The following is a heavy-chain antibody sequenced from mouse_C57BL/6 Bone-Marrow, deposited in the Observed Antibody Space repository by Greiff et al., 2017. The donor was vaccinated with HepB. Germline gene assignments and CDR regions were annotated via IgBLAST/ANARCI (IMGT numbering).Heavy chain of an antibody. CDR2: INSDGGSN. V-gene: IGHV5-2*01. CDR3: ARQGDYEVDY. Sequence: EVQRVESGGGLVQPGESLKLSCESNEYEFPSHDMSWVRKTPAKRLELVAAINSDGGSNYYPETIKRRFSISRDNTTKTRDLQMSSLRSEGTALYYCARQGDYEVDYWGQGTTLTVTS. CDR1: EYEFPSHD. J-gene: IGHJ2*01. D-gene: IGHD2-4*01.